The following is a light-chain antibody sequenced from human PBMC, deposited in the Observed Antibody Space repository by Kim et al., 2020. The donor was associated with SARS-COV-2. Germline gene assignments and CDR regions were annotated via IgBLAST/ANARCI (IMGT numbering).Light chain of an antibody. CDR2: DAS. J-gene: IGKJ3*01. V-gene: IGKV3-11*01. Sequence: EIVLTQSPAILSLSPGERATLSCRASQSVDRALLWYQQKPGQSPTLLIFDASARATGIPARFSGGGSGTDFTLTISSLGPEDYAVYYCQRRKSWPLTFGRGTKVDIK. CDR3: QRRKSWPLT. CDR1: QSVDRA.